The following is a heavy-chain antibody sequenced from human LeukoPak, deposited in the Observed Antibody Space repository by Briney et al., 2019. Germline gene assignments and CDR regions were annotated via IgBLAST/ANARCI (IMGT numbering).Heavy chain of an antibody. D-gene: IGHD2-2*03. V-gene: IGHV3-74*01. CDR1: GFTFSTYW. J-gene: IGHJ4*02. Sequence: PGGSLRLSCAASGFTFSTYWMHWVRQAPGEGLVWVSRIKSDGSDTSYADSVKGRFTISRDNAKNTLYLQMNSLRVEDTAVYYCSMDLSGAHDYWGQGSVVTVSS. CDR2: IKSDGSDT. CDR3: SMDLSGAHDY.